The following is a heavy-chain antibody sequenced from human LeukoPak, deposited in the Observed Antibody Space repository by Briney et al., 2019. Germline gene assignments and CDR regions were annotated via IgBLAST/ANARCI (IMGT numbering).Heavy chain of an antibody. Sequence: SETLSLTCAVSGDSISSYYWSWIRQPPGKGLEWIGYIYTSGSTNYNPSLKSRVTISVDTSKNQFSLKLSSVTAADTAVYYCARSYDFWSGPNWFDPWGQGTLVTVSS. J-gene: IGHJ5*02. CDR1: GDSISSYY. CDR2: IYTSGST. CDR3: ARSYDFWSGPNWFDP. D-gene: IGHD3-3*01. V-gene: IGHV4-4*09.